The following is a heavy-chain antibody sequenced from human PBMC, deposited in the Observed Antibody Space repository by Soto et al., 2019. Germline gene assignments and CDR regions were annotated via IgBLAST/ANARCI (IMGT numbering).Heavy chain of an antibody. CDR2: ISPYNADNGDT. CDR1: GYTFSNYA. Sequence: QVQLVQSEAELKKPGASVKVSCKTSGYTFSNYAISWVRQAPGQGLEWMGWISPYNADNGDTKNAPMLQGRVTMTIDTSAGTAYMQLGTLGSDDTVVYYCATAELERGEVGYYGMDVWGQGTTVNVSS. J-gene: IGHJ6*02. CDR3: ATAELERGEVGYYGMDV. V-gene: IGHV1-18*04. D-gene: IGHD2-8*02.